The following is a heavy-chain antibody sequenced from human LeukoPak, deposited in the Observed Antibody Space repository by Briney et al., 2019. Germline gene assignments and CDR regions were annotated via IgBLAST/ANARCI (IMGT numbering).Heavy chain of an antibody. CDR3: ARENREARYFDY. Sequence: GGSLRLSCAASGFTFSPYAMNWVRQAPGKGLEWVSLISGSSDYIYYTDSVRGRFNISRDNAKDSLYLQMNSLRVEDTGVYYCARENREARYFDYWGQGILVTVSS. CDR1: GFTFSPYA. J-gene: IGHJ4*02. D-gene: IGHD6-6*01. CDR2: ISGSSDYI. V-gene: IGHV3-21*01.